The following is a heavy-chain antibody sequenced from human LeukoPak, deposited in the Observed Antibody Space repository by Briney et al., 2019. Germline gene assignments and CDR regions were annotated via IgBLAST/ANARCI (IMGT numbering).Heavy chain of an antibody. CDR1: GGSISSGGYS. Sequence: SESLSLTCAVSGGSISSGGYSWSWIRQPPGNGLEWIGYIYHSGSTYYNPSLKSRVTISVDRSKNQFSLKLSSVTAADTAVYYCARLQKWFDPWGQGTLVTVSS. CDR3: ARLQKWFDP. CDR2: IYHSGST. J-gene: IGHJ5*02. V-gene: IGHV4-30-2*01. D-gene: IGHD5-24*01.